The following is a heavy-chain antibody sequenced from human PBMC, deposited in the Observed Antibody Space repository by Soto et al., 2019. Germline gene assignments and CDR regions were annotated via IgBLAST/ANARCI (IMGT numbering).Heavy chain of an antibody. D-gene: IGHD4-17*01. CDR3: AEEGGDYGGNFDY. CDR1: GFTFSSYA. V-gene: IGHV3-23*01. CDR2: ISGRGGST. J-gene: IGHJ4*02. Sequence: EVQLLESGGGLVQPGGSLRLSCAAPGFTFSSYAMSWVRQAPGKGLEWVSGISGRGGSTYYADSVKGRFTISRDNSKNTLYLQMNSLRAEDTAVYYCAEEGGDYGGNFDYWGQGTLVTVSS.